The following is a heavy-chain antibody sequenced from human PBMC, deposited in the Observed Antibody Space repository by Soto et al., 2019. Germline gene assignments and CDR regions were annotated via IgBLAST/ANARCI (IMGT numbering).Heavy chain of an antibody. CDR1: GYRFSTYW. V-gene: IGHV5-51*01. CDR3: ARLGGIVDTGTWIQ. D-gene: IGHD1-26*01. CDR2: IYPGDSDT. J-gene: IGHJ4*02. Sequence: GESLKISCKASGYRFSTYWIGWVRQRPGKGPEWMAIIYPGDSDTRENPSFQGQVTISADKSSNPVHLQWRSLKASDTAIYYCARLGGIVDTGTWIQWGQGSPVTVSS.